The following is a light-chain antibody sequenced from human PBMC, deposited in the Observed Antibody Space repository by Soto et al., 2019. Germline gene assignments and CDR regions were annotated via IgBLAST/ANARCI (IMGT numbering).Light chain of an antibody. CDR3: TSYSSTITLVV. CDR1: SGDVGGYNY. Sequence: QSVLTQPASVSGSPGQSITISCTGTSGDVGGYNYVSWYQQHPGKAPKLMIYGVSNRPSGVSNRFSGSKSGNTASLTISGLQAEDEADYYCTSYSSTITLVVFGGGTKLTVL. J-gene: IGLJ2*01. V-gene: IGLV2-14*01. CDR2: GVS.